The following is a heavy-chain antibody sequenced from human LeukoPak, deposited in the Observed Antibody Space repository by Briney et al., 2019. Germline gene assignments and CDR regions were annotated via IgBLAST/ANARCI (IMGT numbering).Heavy chain of an antibody. D-gene: IGHD6-19*01. J-gene: IGHJ4*02. CDR1: GFIFSNYG. Sequence: GGSLRLSCAASGFIFSNYGMSWVRQAPGKGLEWVSAISGSGGSTYYADSVKGRFTISRDNSKNTLYLQMNSLRAEDTAVYYCAKAFLAGTPGYFDYWGQGTLVTVSS. CDR3: AKAFLAGTPGYFDY. V-gene: IGHV3-23*01. CDR2: ISGSGGST.